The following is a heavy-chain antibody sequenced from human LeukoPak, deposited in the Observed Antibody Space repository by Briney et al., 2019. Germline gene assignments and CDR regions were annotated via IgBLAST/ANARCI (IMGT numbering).Heavy chain of an antibody. CDR2: ISSSSTYI. CDR1: GFTSSSST. Sequence: GGSLRLSCAASGFTSSSSTMTWVRQSPGKGLEWVSSISSSSTYIYYADSVKGRFIISRDNAKNSLYLQMNSLRAEDTAVFYCARDFLNAIDIWGQGTMVTVSS. V-gene: IGHV3-21*01. D-gene: IGHD2/OR15-2a*01. CDR3: ARDFLNAIDI. J-gene: IGHJ3*02.